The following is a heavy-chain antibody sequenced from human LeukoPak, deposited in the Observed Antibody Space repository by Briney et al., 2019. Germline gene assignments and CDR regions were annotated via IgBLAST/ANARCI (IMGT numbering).Heavy chain of an antibody. CDR2: IVVGSGNT. J-gene: IGHJ6*02. CDR3: AAPLLGYDSSGYHSYYGMDV. V-gene: IGHV1-58*02. Sequence: QSGPEVKKPGTSVKVSCKASGFTFTSSAMQWVRQARGQRLEWIGWIVVGSGNTNYAQKFQERVTITRDMSTSTAYTELSSLRSEDTAVYYCAAPLLGYDSSGYHSYYGMDVWGQGTTVTVSS. D-gene: IGHD3-22*01. CDR1: GFTFTSSA.